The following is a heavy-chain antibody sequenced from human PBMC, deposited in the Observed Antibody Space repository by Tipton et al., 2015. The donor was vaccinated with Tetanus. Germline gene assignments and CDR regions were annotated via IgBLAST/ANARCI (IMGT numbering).Heavy chain of an antibody. CDR1: GGSISSADYY. D-gene: IGHD6-19*01. V-gene: IGHV4-61*08. Sequence: TLSLTCTVSGGSISSADYYWSWIRQPPGKGLEWLAYISASGSTNSNYSLKSRITISRNTSKNQFSLKLASVTAADTAVYFCARQEPPRRFFYDSSGSSGWGQGILVTVSS. CDR3: ARQEPPRRFFYDSSGSSG. J-gene: IGHJ4*02. CDR2: ISASGST.